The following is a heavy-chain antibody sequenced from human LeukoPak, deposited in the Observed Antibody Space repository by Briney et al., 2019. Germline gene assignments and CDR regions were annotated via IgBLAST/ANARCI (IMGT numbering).Heavy chain of an antibody. CDR3: ARLGVQLDYYYYYMDV. CDR2: MNPNSGNT. V-gene: IGHV1-8*01. CDR1: GYTFTSYD. D-gene: IGHD1-1*01. Sequence: ASAKVSCKASGYTFTSYDINWVRQATGQGLEWMGWMNPNSGNTGYAQKFQGRVTMTRNTSISTAYMELSSLRSEDTAVYYCARLGVQLDYYYYYMDVWGKGTTVTVSS. J-gene: IGHJ6*03.